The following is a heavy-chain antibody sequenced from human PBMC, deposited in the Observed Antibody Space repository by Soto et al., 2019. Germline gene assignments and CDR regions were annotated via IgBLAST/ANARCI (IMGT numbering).Heavy chain of an antibody. CDR3: TTDILIQLSPYGMDA. J-gene: IGHJ6*02. Sequence: LSCAASGFTFSNAWMNWVRQAPGKGLEWVGRIKSKTDGGTTDYAAPVKGRFTISRDDSKNTLYLQMNSLKTEDTAVYYCTTDILIQLSPYGMDAWGQGTTVTVSS. V-gene: IGHV3-15*07. CDR1: GFTFSNAW. CDR2: IKSKTDGGTT. D-gene: IGHD2-8*01.